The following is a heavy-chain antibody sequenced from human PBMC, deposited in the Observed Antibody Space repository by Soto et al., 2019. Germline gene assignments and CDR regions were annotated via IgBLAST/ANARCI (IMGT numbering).Heavy chain of an antibody. J-gene: IGHJ1*01. CDR2: INHSGST. CDR3: ARGRSLVYYYDSSGYNSAAKYFQH. Sequence: PSETLSLTCAVYGGSFSGYYWSWIRQPPGKGLEWIGEINHSGSTNYNPSLKSRVTISVDTSKNQFSLKLISVTAADTAVYYCARGRSLVYYYDSSGYNSAAKYFQHWGQGTPVTVSS. V-gene: IGHV4-34*01. D-gene: IGHD3-22*01. CDR1: GGSFSGYY.